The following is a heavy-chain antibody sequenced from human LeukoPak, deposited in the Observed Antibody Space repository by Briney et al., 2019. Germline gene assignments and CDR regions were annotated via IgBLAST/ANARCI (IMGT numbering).Heavy chain of an antibody. CDR3: ARETYYYDSSGYPQLGY. J-gene: IGHJ4*02. Sequence: SETLSLTCTVSGDSISSGDYYWSWIRQPAGKGLEWIGRISSSGSTNYNPSLKSRVTISVDTSKNQFSLKLSSVTAADTAVYYCARETYYYDSSGYPQLGYWGQGTLVTVSS. V-gene: IGHV4-61*02. CDR2: ISSSGST. D-gene: IGHD3-22*01. CDR1: GDSISSGDYY.